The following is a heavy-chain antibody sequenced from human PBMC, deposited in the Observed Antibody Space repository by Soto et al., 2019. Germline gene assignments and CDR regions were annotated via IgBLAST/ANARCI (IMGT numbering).Heavy chain of an antibody. CDR2: ISYDGINK. D-gene: IGHD3-3*01. V-gene: IGHV3-30*18. Sequence: QVQLVESGGGVVQPGRSLRLSCAASGFIFSSYGRHWVRQAPGKGLEWVAVISYDGINKNHADSVKGRFTISRDNSKNTLHLQMNRLRAEDTAVYYCAKDQSGYDHYAMDVWGQGTAVTVSS. CDR1: GFIFSSYG. J-gene: IGHJ6*02. CDR3: AKDQSGYDHYAMDV.